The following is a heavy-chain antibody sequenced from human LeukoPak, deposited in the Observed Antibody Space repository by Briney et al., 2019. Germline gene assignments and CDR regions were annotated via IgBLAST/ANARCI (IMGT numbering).Heavy chain of an antibody. V-gene: IGHV3-23*01. D-gene: IGHD1-26*01. J-gene: IGHJ6*03. CDR1: GFTLSSYA. CDR3: ARDPYSGSYGNYYYYFMDV. Sequence: PGGSLRLSCAASGFTLSSYAMSWVRQAPGKGLEWVSAISVSGNTYHADSVKGRFTISRDSSKNTLYLQMNRLRAEDAAVYYCARDPYSGSYGNYYYYFMDVWGKGTTVTISS. CDR2: ISVSGNT.